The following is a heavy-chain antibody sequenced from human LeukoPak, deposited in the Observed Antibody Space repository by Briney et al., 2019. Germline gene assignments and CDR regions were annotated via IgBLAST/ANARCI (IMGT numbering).Heavy chain of an antibody. J-gene: IGHJ3*02. CDR3: ARVDNWNYRAFDI. Sequence: ASVKVSCKASGYTFTGYHMHWVRQAHGQGLEWMGWINPNSGGTNYAQKLQGRVTMTTDTSTSTAYMELRSLRSDDTAVYYCARVDNWNYRAFDIWGQGTMVTVSS. CDR1: GYTFTGYH. CDR2: INPNSGGT. V-gene: IGHV1-2*02. D-gene: IGHD1-7*01.